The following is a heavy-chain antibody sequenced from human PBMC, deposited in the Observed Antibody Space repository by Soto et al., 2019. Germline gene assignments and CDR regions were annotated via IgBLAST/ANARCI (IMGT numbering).Heavy chain of an antibody. Sequence: XASLSLTCSVCGASITTYYGSWIGQPPGKGLEWIGSISYSGSTKYNPSLESRVMISLDTSKNQFSLRLTSVTAADTALYYCARAWDSSGLFDPCGQRALVTVSS. D-gene: IGHD3-10*01. CDR2: ISYSGST. J-gene: IGHJ5*02. V-gene: IGHV4-59*01. CDR3: ARAWDSSGLFDP. CDR1: GASITTYY.